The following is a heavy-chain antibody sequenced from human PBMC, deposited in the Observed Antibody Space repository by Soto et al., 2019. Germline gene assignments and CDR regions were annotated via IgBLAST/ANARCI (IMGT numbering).Heavy chain of an antibody. V-gene: IGHV3-30*18. J-gene: IGHJ4*02. CDR1: GFTFSTYG. D-gene: IGHD1-7*01. CDR2: ISYDGSNK. CDR3: AKVTGTTTGYFDY. Sequence: GGSLRLSCAASGFTFSTYGMHWVRQAPGKGLEWVAVISYDGSNKYYADSVKGRFTISRDNSKNTLYLQMNSLRAEDTAVYYCAKVTGTTTGYFDYWGQGTLVTVSS.